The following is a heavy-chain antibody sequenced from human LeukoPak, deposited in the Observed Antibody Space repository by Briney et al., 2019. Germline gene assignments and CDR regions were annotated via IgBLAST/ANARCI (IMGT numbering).Heavy chain of an antibody. J-gene: IGHJ4*02. V-gene: IGHV4-39*01. CDR3: ARHVYANKIDS. Sequence: EASETLSLTCAVSGGSITINTYYWAWFRQPPGRELEWIGTFHYSGGTYYNPSFKSRVILSVDTSKNQFSLNLSSVTATDTAVYYCARHVYANKIDSWGQGILVTVSS. D-gene: IGHD2-2*01. CDR2: FHYSGGT. CDR1: GGSITINTYY.